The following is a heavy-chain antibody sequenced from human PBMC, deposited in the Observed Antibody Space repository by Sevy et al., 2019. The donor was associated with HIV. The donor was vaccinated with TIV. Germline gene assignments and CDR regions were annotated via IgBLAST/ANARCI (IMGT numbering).Heavy chain of an antibody. CDR2: INPNDGVT. V-gene: IGHV1-2*02. CDR1: GYTFSDYY. CDR3: ARLTTRPTSDIYGMDV. Sequence: ASVKVSCKASGYTFSDYYILWVRQAPGQGLEWMAWINPNDGVTHYAQRFQGGVTLTRDTSVSTAYMEPRGLRYDDTAIYYCARLTTRPTSDIYGMDVWGQGTPVTVSS. J-gene: IGHJ6*02. D-gene: IGHD4-17*01.